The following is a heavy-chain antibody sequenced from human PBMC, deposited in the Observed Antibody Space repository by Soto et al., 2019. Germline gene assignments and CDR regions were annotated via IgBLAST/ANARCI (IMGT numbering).Heavy chain of an antibody. CDR3: ARDGSGSYYDVVNFDL. V-gene: IGHV1-18*01. CDR1: GYTFTSYG. J-gene: IGHJ2*01. CDR2: ISAYNGNT. Sequence: ASVKVSCKASGYTFTSYGISWVRQAPGQGLEWMGWISAYNGNTNYAQKLQGRVTMTTDTSTSTAYMELRSLRSDDTAVYYCARDGSGSYYDVVNFDLWGRGTLVTVSS. D-gene: IGHD1-26*01.